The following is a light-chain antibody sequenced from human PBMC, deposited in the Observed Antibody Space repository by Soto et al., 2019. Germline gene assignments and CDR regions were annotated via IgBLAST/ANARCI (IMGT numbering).Light chain of an antibody. J-gene: IGKJ1*01. CDR3: LQDYNYPRT. CDR1: QGIRND. CDR2: AAS. Sequence: AIQMTQSPSSLSASVGDRVTITCRASQGIRNDLGWYQQKPGKAPKLLIYAASSLQSGVSSRFSGSGSGTDFTLTINSLQPEDFATYYCLQDYNYPRTFGQGTKVDIK. V-gene: IGKV1-6*01.